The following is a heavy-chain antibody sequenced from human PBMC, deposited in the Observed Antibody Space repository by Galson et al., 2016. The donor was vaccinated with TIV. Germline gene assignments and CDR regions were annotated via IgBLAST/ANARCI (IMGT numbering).Heavy chain of an antibody. D-gene: IGHD6-19*01. V-gene: IGHV3-48*03. Sequence: SLRLSCAASGFSLSHYEMNWVRQAPGKGLEWVSYISTIGSNNKYYADSVQGRFTMSRDSAKNSLYRQMDSLRVEDTAVYYCARDRRGSSGSLYFDKWGQGALVTVSS. CDR1: GFSLSHYE. J-gene: IGHJ4*02. CDR3: ARDRRGSSGSLYFDK. CDR2: ISTIGSNNK.